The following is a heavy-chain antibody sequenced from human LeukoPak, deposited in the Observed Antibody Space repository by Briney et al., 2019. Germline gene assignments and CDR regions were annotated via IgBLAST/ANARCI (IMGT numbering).Heavy chain of an antibody. J-gene: IGHJ5*02. CDR2: FHNSRTT. V-gene: IGHV4-59*01. CDR3: ATRGGSSTSPGWFDP. D-gene: IGHD2-2*01. Sequence: SETLSLTCTVSGGSISGYSWTWIRQPPGQGLERIGYFHNSRTTSYNPSLTGRVIISVDTAMDQISLKLNSVTAADTAVYYCATRGGSSTSPGWFDPWGQGTLVTVSS. CDR1: GGSISGYS.